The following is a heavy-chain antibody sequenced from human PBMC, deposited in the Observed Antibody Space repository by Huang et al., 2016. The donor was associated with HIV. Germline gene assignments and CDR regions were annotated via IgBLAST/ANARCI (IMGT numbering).Heavy chain of an antibody. CDR2: IYSGGST. D-gene: IGHD3-10*01. V-gene: IGHV3-53*02. Sequence: EVQLVETGGGLIQPGGSLRLSCAASGFTVSSNYMSWVRQAQGKGLEWVSVIYSGGSTYYADSVKGRVTISRDNSKNTLYLQMNSLRAEDTAVYYCARGMVRGVTLNWFDPWGQGTLVTVSS. J-gene: IGHJ5*02. CDR3: ARGMVRGVTLNWFDP. CDR1: GFTVSSNY.